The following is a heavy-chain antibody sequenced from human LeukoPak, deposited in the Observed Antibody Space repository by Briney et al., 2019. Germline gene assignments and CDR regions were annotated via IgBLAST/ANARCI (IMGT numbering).Heavy chain of an antibody. CDR1: GGSISSYY. Sequence: SETLSLTCTVSGGSISSYYWSWIRQPPGKGLEWIGYIYYSGSTNYHPPLKSRVTISVDTSKNQFSLKLSSVTAADTAVYYCARDDVDTPTFDYWGQGTLVTVSS. D-gene: IGHD5-18*01. CDR3: ARDDVDTPTFDY. CDR2: IYYSGST. J-gene: IGHJ4*02. V-gene: IGHV4-59*01.